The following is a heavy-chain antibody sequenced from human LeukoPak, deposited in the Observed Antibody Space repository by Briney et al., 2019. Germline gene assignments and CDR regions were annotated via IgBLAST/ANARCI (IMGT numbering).Heavy chain of an antibody. J-gene: IGHJ4*02. Sequence: PGGSLRLSCAASGFTFDRFTIHWVRQTPGKGLEWVSLINRRGHTFYADSVKGRFTISRDNAKNSLYLQMNSLRAEDTAVYYCARDQEGIVGATDYWGQGTLVTVSS. D-gene: IGHD1-26*01. V-gene: IGHV3-43*01. CDR1: GFTFDRFT. CDR3: ARDQEGIVGATDY. CDR2: INRRGHT.